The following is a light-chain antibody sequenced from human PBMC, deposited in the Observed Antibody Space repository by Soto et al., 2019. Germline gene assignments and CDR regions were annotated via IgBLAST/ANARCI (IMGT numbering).Light chain of an antibody. CDR2: GAS. CDR3: EQYNNWPIT. CDR1: QSVSSA. J-gene: IGKJ5*01. V-gene: IGKV3-15*01. Sequence: EIVLTQSPATLSLSPGERATLSFRASQSVSSALAWYQQKPGQAPRLLIYGASTRATGIPARFSGSGSGTEFTLTISSLQSEDFAVYYCEQYNNWPITFGQGTRLEIK.